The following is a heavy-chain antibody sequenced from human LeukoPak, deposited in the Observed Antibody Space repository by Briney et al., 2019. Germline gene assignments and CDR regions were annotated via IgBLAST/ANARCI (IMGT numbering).Heavy chain of an antibody. J-gene: IGHJ4*02. CDR2: INHSGST. D-gene: IGHD2-15*01. Sequence: PSETLSLTCAVYGGSFSGYYWSWIRQPPGKGLEWIGEINHSGSTNYNPSLKSRVTIPVDTSKNQFSLKLSSVTAADTAVYYCAREDCSGGSCYYFDYWGQGTLVTVSS. V-gene: IGHV4-34*01. CDR1: GGSFSGYY. CDR3: AREDCSGGSCYYFDY.